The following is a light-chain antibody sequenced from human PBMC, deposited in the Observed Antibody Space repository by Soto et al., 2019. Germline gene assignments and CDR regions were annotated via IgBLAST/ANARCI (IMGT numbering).Light chain of an antibody. J-gene: IGKJ4*01. CDR3: QQYNNCPT. CDR2: GAS. CDR1: QSVSSN. V-gene: IGKV3-15*01. Sequence: EIVMTQSPVTLSVSPGERATLSCRASQSVSSNLAWYQQKPGQAPRLLIYGASTRATGIPARFSGSGSGTEFTLTISSLQSEDFAVYYCQQYNNCPTFGGGTKVEIK.